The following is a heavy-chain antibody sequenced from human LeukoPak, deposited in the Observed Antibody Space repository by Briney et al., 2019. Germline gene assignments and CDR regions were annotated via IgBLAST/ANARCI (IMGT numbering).Heavy chain of an antibody. V-gene: IGHV3-43*02. D-gene: IGHD3-22*01. CDR3: AKDITGRVLAYYYDSSGYYSS. Sequence: GGSLRLSCAASGFTFDDYAMHWVRQAPGKGLEWVSLISGDGGSTYYADSVKGRFTISRDNSKNSLYLQMNSLRTGDTALYYCAKDITGRVLAYYYDSSGYYSSWGQGTLVTVSS. CDR1: GFTFDDYA. J-gene: IGHJ5*02. CDR2: ISGDGGST.